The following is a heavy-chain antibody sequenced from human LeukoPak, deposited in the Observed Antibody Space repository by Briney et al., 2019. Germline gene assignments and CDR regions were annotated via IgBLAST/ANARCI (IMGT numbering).Heavy chain of an antibody. V-gene: IGHV3-7*01. CDR3: ARDRPLGRYFDWLPFDY. CDR1: GFTFSSYW. D-gene: IGHD3-9*01. CDR2: IKQDGSEK. Sequence: GSLRLSCAASGFTFSSYWMSWVRQAPGKGLEWVANIKQDGSEKYYVDSVKGRFTISRDNAKNSPYLQMNSLRAEDTAVYYCARDRPLGRYFDWLPFDYWGQGTLVTVSS. J-gene: IGHJ4*02.